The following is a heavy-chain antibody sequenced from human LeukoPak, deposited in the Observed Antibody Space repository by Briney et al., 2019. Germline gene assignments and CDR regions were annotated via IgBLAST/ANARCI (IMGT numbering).Heavy chain of an antibody. CDR1: GFTFSEYD. J-gene: IGHJ4*02. D-gene: IGHD1-1*01. CDR2: ISSDSRDM. CDR3: AWPTRETNY. V-gene: IGHV3-11*01. Sequence: GGSLRLSCAASGFTFSEYDMTWFRQAPGKALEWISYISSDSRDMSYADSVKGRFTISRDNAKNSLDLQMNSLRAEDTAVYYCAWPTRETNYWGQGTLVTVSS.